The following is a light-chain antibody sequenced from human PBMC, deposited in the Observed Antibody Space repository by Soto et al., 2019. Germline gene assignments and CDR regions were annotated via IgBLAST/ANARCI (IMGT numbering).Light chain of an antibody. V-gene: IGLV2-23*02. CDR2: EVS. J-gene: IGLJ1*01. Sequence: QSALTQPASVSGSPGQSITISCTGTSSDVGSYNLVSWYQQHPGKAPKLMIYEVSKRPSGVSNRFSGSKSGNTASLTISGLQADDVAEYYCCSYAGSSTYVFGTGTNVTVL. CDR1: SSDVGSYNL. CDR3: CSYAGSSTYV.